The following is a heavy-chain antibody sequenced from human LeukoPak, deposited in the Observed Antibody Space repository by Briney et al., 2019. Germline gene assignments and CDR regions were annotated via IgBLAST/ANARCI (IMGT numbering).Heavy chain of an antibody. CDR1: GFTFSSYN. D-gene: IGHD4-23*01. V-gene: IGHV3-48*01. J-gene: IGHJ4*02. CDR3: ARTYGGTFDY. CDR2: ISYNSSTI. Sequence: GGSLRLSCAASGFTFSSYNMNWVRQAPGRGLEWLSYISYNSSTIYYADSVKGRFTISRDNAKNSLYLQMNSLRAEDTAVYYCARTYGGTFDYWGQGTLVTVSS.